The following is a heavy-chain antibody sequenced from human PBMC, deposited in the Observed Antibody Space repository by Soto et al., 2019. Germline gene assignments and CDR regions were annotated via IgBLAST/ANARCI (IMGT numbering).Heavy chain of an antibody. Sequence: LRLSCAASGFTFSSYAMHWVRQAPGKGLEWAAVISYDGSNKYYADSVRDRFTISRDTSRNTVGLQMSSLRVEDTATYYCAADRGCSGGDCSTSFGYWGQGTLVTVSS. D-gene: IGHD2-21*02. CDR3: AADRGCSGGDCSTSFGY. V-gene: IGHV3-30*14. CDR2: ISYDGSNK. J-gene: IGHJ4*02. CDR1: GFTFSSYA.